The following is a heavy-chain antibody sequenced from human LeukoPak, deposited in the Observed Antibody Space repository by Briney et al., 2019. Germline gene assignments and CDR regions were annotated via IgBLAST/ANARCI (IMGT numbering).Heavy chain of an antibody. CDR2: ISSGSSHI. CDR3: ARAGIAVAGFDY. CDR1: GFNFDSYT. D-gene: IGHD6-19*01. J-gene: IGHJ4*02. Sequence: PGGSLRLSCAASGFNFDSYTMTWVRQAPGKGLEWVSSISSGSSHIYYADSMKGRFTISRDNAKNSLYLQMNSLRAEDTAVYYCARAGIAVAGFDYWGQGTLVTVSS. V-gene: IGHV3-21*01.